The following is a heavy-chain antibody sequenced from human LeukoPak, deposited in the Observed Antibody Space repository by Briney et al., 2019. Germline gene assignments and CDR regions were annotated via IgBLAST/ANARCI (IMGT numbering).Heavy chain of an antibody. CDR2: IKQEGSEK. J-gene: IGHJ4*02. CDR3: ERDSFDYGDYATGVYFDY. V-gene: IGHV3-7*01. D-gene: IGHD4-17*01. Sequence: GGSLRLSCAASGFTFSSSWMSWVRQAPGKGLEWVANIKQEGSEKYYVDSVKGRFTISRDNAKNSVYLQMNSLRAEDTDVYYCERDSFDYGDYATGVYFDYWGQGTLVTVSS. CDR1: GFTFSSSW.